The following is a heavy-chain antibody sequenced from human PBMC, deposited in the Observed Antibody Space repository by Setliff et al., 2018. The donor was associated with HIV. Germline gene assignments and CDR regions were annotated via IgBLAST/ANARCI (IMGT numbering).Heavy chain of an antibody. J-gene: IGHJ5*02. Sequence: PGGSLRLSCAASGFTFSSYWMHWVRQAPGKGLVWVSRINWNGGCTGYADSVKGRFTISRDDAKNSLYLQMNSLRAEDTALYYCARVGYSTGWYNWFDPWGQGTLVTVSS. V-gene: IGHV3-20*04. D-gene: IGHD6-19*01. CDR2: INWNGGCT. CDR3: ARVGYSTGWYNWFDP. CDR1: GFTFSSYW.